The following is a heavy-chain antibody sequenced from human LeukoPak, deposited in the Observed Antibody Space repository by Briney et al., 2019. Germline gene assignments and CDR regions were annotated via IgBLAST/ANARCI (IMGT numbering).Heavy chain of an antibody. CDR3: ARDHGGLGHPDY. Sequence: GGSLRLSCAASGFTFSSYEMNWVRQAPGKGLEWVSYISSSGSTIYYADSVKGRFTISRDNAKNSLYLQMNSLRAEDTAVYYCARDHGGLGHPDYWGQGTLVTVSS. CDR2: ISSSGSTI. V-gene: IGHV3-48*03. CDR1: GFTFSSYE. D-gene: IGHD4-23*01. J-gene: IGHJ4*02.